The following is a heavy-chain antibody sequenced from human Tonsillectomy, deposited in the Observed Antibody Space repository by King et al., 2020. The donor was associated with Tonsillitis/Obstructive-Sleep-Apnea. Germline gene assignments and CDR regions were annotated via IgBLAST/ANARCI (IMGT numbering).Heavy chain of an antibody. CDR3: ARSYDFWSGYYLNWFDP. V-gene: IGHV5-51*01. D-gene: IGHD3-3*01. Sequence: QLVQSGAEVKKPGESLKISCKGSGYSFTIYWIGWVRQMPGKGLEWMGSIYPGGSDTRYSPSFQGQVTIAADKSISTAYLQWSSLKASDTAMYYCARSYDFWSGYYLNWFDPWGQGTLVTVSS. CDR2: IYPGGSDT. J-gene: IGHJ5*02. CDR1: GYSFTIYW.